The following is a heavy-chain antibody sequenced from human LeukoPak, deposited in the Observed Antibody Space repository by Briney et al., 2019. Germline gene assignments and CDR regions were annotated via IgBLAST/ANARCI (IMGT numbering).Heavy chain of an antibody. V-gene: IGHV1-8*01. D-gene: IGHD3-22*01. Sequence: GASVKVSCKASGYTFTSYDINWVRQATGQGLERMGWMNPNSGNTGYAQKFQGRVTMTRNTSISTAYMELSRLRSDDTAVYYCALYDSSGYNDAFDIWGQGTMVTVSS. CDR1: GYTFTSYD. CDR2: MNPNSGNT. J-gene: IGHJ3*02. CDR3: ALYDSSGYNDAFDI.